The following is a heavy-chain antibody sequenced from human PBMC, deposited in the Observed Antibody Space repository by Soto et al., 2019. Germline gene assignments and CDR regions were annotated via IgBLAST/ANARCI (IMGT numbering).Heavy chain of an antibody. CDR1: GFTFFAYW. CDR3: AKECDYGDYAGENWFDS. V-gene: IGHV3-74*01. Sequence: EVQLVESGGGLVQPGGSLRLSCAASGFTFFAYWIHWVRQVPGKGLVWVSRINSDGSHTSYADSVRGRFTISRDNFKNTVYLQMNSLTAEDTAVYYCAKECDYGDYAGENWFDSWGQGSLVTVSS. CDR2: INSDGSHT. J-gene: IGHJ5*01. D-gene: IGHD4-17*01.